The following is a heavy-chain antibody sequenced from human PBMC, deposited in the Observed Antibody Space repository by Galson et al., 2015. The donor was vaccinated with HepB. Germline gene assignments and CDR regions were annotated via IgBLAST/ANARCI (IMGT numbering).Heavy chain of an antibody. CDR3: ARGYCSSTSCYSEYFQH. CDR2: INPNSGGT. CDR1: GYTFTGYY. D-gene: IGHD2-2*02. V-gene: IGHV1-2*04. J-gene: IGHJ1*01. Sequence: SVKVSCKASGYTFTGYYMHWVRQAPGQGLEWMGWINPNSGGTNYAQKFQGWVTMTRDTSISTAYMELSRLRSDDTAVYYCARGYCSSTSCYSEYFQHWGQGTLVTVSS.